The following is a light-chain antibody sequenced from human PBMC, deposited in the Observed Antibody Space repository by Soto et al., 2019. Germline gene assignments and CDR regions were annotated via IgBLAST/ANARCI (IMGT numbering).Light chain of an antibody. V-gene: IGKV3-15*01. Sequence: EIVMTQSPANLSVSPGERATLSCRASQSVSSNLAWYQQKPGQAPRLLIYGASTRATGIPARFSGSGSGTEFTLTISSLQSEDFAVYYCQQYNNWPPRAWTFGQGTKVEIK. CDR3: QQYNNWPPRAWT. J-gene: IGKJ1*01. CDR1: QSVSSN. CDR2: GAS.